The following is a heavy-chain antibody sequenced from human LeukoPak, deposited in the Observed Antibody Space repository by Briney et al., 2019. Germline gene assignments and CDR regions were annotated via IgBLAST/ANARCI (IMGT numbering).Heavy chain of an antibody. V-gene: IGHV3-30*02. Sequence: GGSLRLSCAASGFTFSSYGMHWVRQAPGKGLEWVAFIRYDGSNKYYADSVKGRFTISRDNAKNSLYLQMNSLRAEDTALYYCARVTGGDRSYYMDVWGKGTTVTVSS. J-gene: IGHJ6*03. CDR1: GFTFSSYG. D-gene: IGHD2-21*02. CDR2: IRYDGSNK. CDR3: ARVTGGDRSYYMDV.